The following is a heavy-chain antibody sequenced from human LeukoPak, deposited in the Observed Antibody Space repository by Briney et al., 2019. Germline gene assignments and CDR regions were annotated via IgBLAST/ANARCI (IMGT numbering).Heavy chain of an antibody. Sequence: GRSLRLSCAASGFTFSSYWMHWVRQAPGKGLVWVSRINSDGSSTSYADSVKGRFTISRDNAKNTLYLQMNSLRAEDTAVYYCATLGGYYYDSSGYLRAFDAFDIWGQGTMVTVSS. CDR3: ATLGGYYYDSSGYLRAFDAFDI. D-gene: IGHD3-22*01. CDR2: INSDGSST. J-gene: IGHJ3*02. CDR1: GFTFSSYW. V-gene: IGHV3-74*01.